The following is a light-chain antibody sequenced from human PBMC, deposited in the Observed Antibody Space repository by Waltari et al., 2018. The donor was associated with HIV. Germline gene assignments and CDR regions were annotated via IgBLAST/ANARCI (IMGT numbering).Light chain of an antibody. J-gene: IGKJ2*01. CDR2: ATV. CDR1: QDINTW. Sequence: DIQMTQSPSSVSASVGDRVIITCRASQDINTWLAWYQQKPGKAPKLVIYATVNLQNGVPSRFSGSGSGTEFTLSITNLQPDDFATYYCQQSKSFPYTFGQGTNVEIK. V-gene: IGKV1D-12*01. CDR3: QQSKSFPYT.